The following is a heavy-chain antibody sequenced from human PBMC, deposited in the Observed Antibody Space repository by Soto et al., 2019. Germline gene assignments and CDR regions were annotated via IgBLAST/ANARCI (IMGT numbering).Heavy chain of an antibody. D-gene: IGHD6-19*01. Sequence: EVQLLDSGGGLLQPGGSLRLSCAASGFSFSDYAMNWVRQAPGKGLEWVSEISATGGSTFYADFVKGRFTISRDNSKNTLYLHLTSLRDEDTARYYCAKASSAWYDSKSYYFDDWGPGTLVTVSS. CDR2: ISATGGST. CDR3: AKASSAWYDSKSYYFDD. J-gene: IGHJ4*02. V-gene: IGHV3-23*01. CDR1: GFSFSDYA.